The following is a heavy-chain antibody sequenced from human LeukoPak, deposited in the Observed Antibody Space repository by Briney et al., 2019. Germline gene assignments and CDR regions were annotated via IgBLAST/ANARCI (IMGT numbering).Heavy chain of an antibody. Sequence: GGSLRLSCAASEFTFSAHWMHWVRQVPGKGLVYIAYIDNDGTNTNYADSVKGRFTISRDNAKNTPYLQMNSLRVEDTAVYYCVRDRPHNCFDPWGQGTLVTVSS. CDR3: VRDRPHNCFDP. J-gene: IGHJ5*01. D-gene: IGHD6-6*01. CDR2: IDNDGTNT. CDR1: EFTFSAHW. V-gene: IGHV3-74*01.